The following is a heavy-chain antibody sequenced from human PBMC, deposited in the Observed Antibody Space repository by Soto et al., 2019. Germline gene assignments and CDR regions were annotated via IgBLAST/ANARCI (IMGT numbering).Heavy chain of an antibody. Sequence: QVQLVQSGAEVKKPGSSVKVSCKASGGTFSSYAISWVRQAPGQGLEWMGGIIPIFGTANYAQKFQGRVTIAADESSSTAYMQLSSLRSDDTAVYYCASPAAGTGSCYSGMEVWGQGTTVTVSS. J-gene: IGHJ6*02. CDR2: IIPIFGTA. CDR1: GGTFSSYA. CDR3: ASPAAGTGSCYSGMEV. V-gene: IGHV1-69*12. D-gene: IGHD6-13*01.